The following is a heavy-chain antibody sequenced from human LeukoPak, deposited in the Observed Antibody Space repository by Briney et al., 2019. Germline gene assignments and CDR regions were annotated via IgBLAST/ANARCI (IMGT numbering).Heavy chain of an antibody. CDR3: AREGRGSAWPLFDY. V-gene: IGHV4-4*07. J-gene: IGHJ4*02. CDR1: GGSITSYY. D-gene: IGHD6-19*01. CDR2: MSISGRT. Sequence: SETLSLTCTVSGGSITSYYWTWIRQPAGKGLEWIGRMSISGRTNYNPSLQSRVTMSVDTSRNHFSLKLSSVTAADTAVYYCAREGRGSAWPLFDYWGQGTLVTVSS.